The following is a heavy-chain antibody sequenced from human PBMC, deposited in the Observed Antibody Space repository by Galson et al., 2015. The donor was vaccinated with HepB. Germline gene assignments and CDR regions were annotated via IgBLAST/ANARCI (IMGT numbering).Heavy chain of an antibody. D-gene: IGHD3-9*01. J-gene: IGHJ3*02. CDR3: AKGLPGQLRYFDWLLDNSPVDDAFDI. CDR2: ISGSGGST. CDR1: GFTFSSHA. V-gene: IGHV3-23*01. Sequence: SLRLSCAASGFTFSSHAMSWVRQAPGKGLEWVSAISGSGGSTYYADSVKGRFTISRDNSKNTLYLQMHSLRAEDTAVYYCAKGLPGQLRYFDWLLDNSPVDDAFDIWGQGTMVTVSS.